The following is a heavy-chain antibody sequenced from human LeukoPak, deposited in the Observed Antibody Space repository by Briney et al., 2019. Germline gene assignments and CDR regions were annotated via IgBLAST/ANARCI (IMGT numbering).Heavy chain of an antibody. CDR1: GDSVSSNSAA. D-gene: IGHD6-6*01. CDR2: TYYRSKWYN. J-gene: IGHJ4*02. V-gene: IGHV6-1*01. CDR3: ARGPRAARPFDY. Sequence: SQTLSLTCAISGDSVSSNSAAWNWIRQSPSRGLEWLGRTYYRSKWYNDYAVSVKSRITVNPDTSKNQFSLKLSSVTAADTAVYYCARGPRAARPFDYWGQGTLVTVSS.